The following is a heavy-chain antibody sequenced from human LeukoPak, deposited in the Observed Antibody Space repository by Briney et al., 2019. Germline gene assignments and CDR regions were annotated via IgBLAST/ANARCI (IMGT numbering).Heavy chain of an antibody. Sequence: GGSLRLSCAASGFTFSSYGMHWVRQAPGKGLGWVAVIWYDGSNKYYADSVKGRFTISRDNSKNTLYLQMNSLRAEDTAVYYCARDFETTVVKGIDYWGQGTLVTVSS. CDR3: ARDFETTVVKGIDY. D-gene: IGHD4-23*01. J-gene: IGHJ4*02. CDR2: IWYDGSNK. V-gene: IGHV3-33*01. CDR1: GFTFSSYG.